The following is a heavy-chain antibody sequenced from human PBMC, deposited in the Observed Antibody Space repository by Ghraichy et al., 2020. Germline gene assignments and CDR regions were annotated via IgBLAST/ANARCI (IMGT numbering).Heavy chain of an antibody. CDR2: IYYSGST. V-gene: IGHV4-39*01. Sequence: SETLSLTCTVSGGSISSSSYYWGWIRQPPGKGLEWIGSIYYSGSTYSNPSLKSRVTISVDTSKNQFSLKLSSVTAADTAVYYCARSNGGGSWDYYYYGMDVWGQGTTVTVSS. CDR3: ARSNGGGSWDYYYYGMDV. CDR1: GGSISSSSYY. D-gene: IGHD2-15*01. J-gene: IGHJ6*02.